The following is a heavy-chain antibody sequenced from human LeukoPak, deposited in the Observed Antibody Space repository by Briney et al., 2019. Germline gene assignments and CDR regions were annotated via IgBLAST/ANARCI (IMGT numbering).Heavy chain of an antibody. CDR3: AKRTGYSSTGYYFDY. Sequence: GGSLRLSCAASEFIVSTNYMSWVRQAPGKGLEWVSAISGSGGSTYYADSVKGRFTISRDNSKNTVYLQMNSLRAEDTAVYYCAKRTGYSSTGYYFDYWGQGTLVTVSS. D-gene: IGHD6-13*01. J-gene: IGHJ4*02. CDR1: EFIVSTNY. CDR2: ISGSGGST. V-gene: IGHV3-23*01.